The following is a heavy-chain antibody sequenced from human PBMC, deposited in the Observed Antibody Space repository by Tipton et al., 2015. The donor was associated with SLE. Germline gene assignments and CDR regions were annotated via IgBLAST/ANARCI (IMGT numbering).Heavy chain of an antibody. Sequence: GLVKPSETLSLTCAVYGGSFSGYYWSWIRQPPGKGLEWIGSIYYSGSTYYNPSLKSRVTISVDTSKNQFSLKLNSVTAADTAVYYCASGRYSYGYETPNWFDPWGQGTLVTVSS. D-gene: IGHD5-18*01. V-gene: IGHV4-34*01. J-gene: IGHJ5*02. CDR3: ASGRYSYGYETPNWFDP. CDR2: IYYSGST. CDR1: GGSFSGYY.